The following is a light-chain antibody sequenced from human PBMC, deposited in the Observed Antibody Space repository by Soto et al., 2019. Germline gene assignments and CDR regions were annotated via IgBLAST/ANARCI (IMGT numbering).Light chain of an antibody. CDR2: GAS. V-gene: IGKV3-20*01. J-gene: IGKJ2*01. Sequence: DIVLTQSPGTLSLSPGERATLSCRASESVSRIYLAWYQQKPGQAPRLLIYGASSRATGIPDRFSGSGSGTDFTLTISRLEPVDFALYYCQQYGSSPYTFGQGTKLEIK. CDR3: QQYGSSPYT. CDR1: ESVSRIY.